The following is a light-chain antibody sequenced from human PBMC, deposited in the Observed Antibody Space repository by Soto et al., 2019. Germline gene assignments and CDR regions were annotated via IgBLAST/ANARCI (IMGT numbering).Light chain of an antibody. CDR3: SSYAGTHIV. J-gene: IGLJ1*01. V-gene: IGLV2-8*01. CDR2: EVT. Sequence: QSALTQPPSASGSPGQSVTISCTGTSSDVGGYNFVSWYQQHPGKAPKLMIYEVTKRPSGVPDRFSGSKSGNTASPTVSGLQAEDEADYYCSSYAGTHIVFGTGTKLTVL. CDR1: SSDVGGYNF.